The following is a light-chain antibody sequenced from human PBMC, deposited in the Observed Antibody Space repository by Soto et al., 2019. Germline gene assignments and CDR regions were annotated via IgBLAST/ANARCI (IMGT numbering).Light chain of an antibody. V-gene: IGLV1-40*01. J-gene: IGLJ1*01. CDR3: CSYAGSSSYV. CDR1: SSNIGAGYD. CDR2: GTT. Sequence: QPVLTQTPSVSGAPGQRVTISCTGRSSNIGAGYDVHWYQHLPGTAPKLLIYGTTNRPSGVPDRFSGSKSGISASLAITGLQAEDEADYYCCSYAGSSSYVFGTGTKLTVL.